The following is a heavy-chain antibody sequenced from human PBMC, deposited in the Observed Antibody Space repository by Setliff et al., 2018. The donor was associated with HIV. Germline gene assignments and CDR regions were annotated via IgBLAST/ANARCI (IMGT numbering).Heavy chain of an antibody. Sequence: SETLSLTCTVSGDSINRGSYYWTWIRQPAGKGLEWIGRIYTSGSTNYNPSLKSRVTMSVDTSKNQFSLKLSSVTAADTAVYYCARDLYCSGGSCPGIDYWGQGTLVTVSS. CDR3: ARDLYCSGGSCPGIDY. J-gene: IGHJ4*02. CDR1: GDSINRGSYY. CDR2: IYTSGST. V-gene: IGHV4-61*02. D-gene: IGHD2-15*01.